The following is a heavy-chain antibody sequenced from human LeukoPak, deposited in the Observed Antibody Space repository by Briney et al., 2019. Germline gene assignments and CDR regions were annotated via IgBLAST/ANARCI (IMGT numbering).Heavy chain of an antibody. CDR3: AKDEGSGSYPYYFDY. CDR1: GFTFSSYA. Sequence: GGSLRLSCAASGFTFSSYAMHWVRQAPGKGLEGVAVISYDGSNKYYADSVKGRFTISRDNSKNTLYLQMNSLRAEDTAVYYCAKDEGSGSYPYYFDYWGQGTLVTVSS. D-gene: IGHD3-10*01. CDR2: ISYDGSNK. V-gene: IGHV3-30*04. J-gene: IGHJ4*02.